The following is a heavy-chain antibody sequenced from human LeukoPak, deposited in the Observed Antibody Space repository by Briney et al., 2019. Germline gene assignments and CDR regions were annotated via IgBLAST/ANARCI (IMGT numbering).Heavy chain of an antibody. J-gene: IGHJ4*02. Sequence: GASVKVSCKTSGYTFTTYAIQWVRQAPGQRLEWMGWINGGGGNTEFSQKFQGRVTITRDTSASPSYMELSSLRSEDTAVYYCARSYIVVVPAVYFDYWGQGTLVTVSS. CDR3: ARSYIVVVPAVYFDY. D-gene: IGHD2-2*01. V-gene: IGHV1-3*01. CDR1: GYTFTTYA. CDR2: INGGGGNT.